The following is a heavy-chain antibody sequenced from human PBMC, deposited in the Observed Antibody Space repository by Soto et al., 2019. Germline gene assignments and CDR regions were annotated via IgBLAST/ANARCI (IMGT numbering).Heavy chain of an antibody. V-gene: IGHV1-69*13. CDR2: IIPIFGTA. J-gene: IGHJ5*02. CDR3: ARDAHLGYCSGGSCYNWFDP. Sequence: SVKVSCKASGGTFSSYAISWVRQAPGQGLEWMGGIIPIFGTANYAQKFQGRVTITADESTSTAYMELSSLRSEDTAVYYCARDAHLGYCSGGSCYNWFDPWGQGTLVTVSS. CDR1: GGTFSSYA. D-gene: IGHD2-15*01.